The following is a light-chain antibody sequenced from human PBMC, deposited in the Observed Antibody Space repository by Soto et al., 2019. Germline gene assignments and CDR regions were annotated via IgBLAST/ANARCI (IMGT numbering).Light chain of an antibody. CDR1: QSVSTS. Sequence: EVVLTQSPDTLSLSPGDRATLSCRASQSVSTSLGWYQQKYGQPARRLIYDASKSTTGIPARFSRSGSGTNVTLTIISLEHDEYAAYYCQHRSYRPPGYAFGQGTRLEIK. J-gene: IGKJ2*01. V-gene: IGKV3-11*01. CDR3: QHRSYRPPGYA. CDR2: DAS.